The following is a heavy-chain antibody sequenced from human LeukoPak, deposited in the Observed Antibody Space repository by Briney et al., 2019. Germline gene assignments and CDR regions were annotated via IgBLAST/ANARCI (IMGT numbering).Heavy chain of an antibody. CDR3: ARGWDYDSGGRPTAYVY. D-gene: IGHD3-22*01. CDR2: IIPIFGTA. V-gene: IGHV1-69*06. J-gene: IGHJ4*02. CDR1: GGTFSNYA. Sequence: SVKVSCKASGGTFSNYAINWVRQAPGQGLEWMGGIIPIFGTANYAQKFQGRVTITADKSTSTVYMELNGLKSEDTAVYYCARGWDYDSGGRPTAYVYWGQGTLVTVSS.